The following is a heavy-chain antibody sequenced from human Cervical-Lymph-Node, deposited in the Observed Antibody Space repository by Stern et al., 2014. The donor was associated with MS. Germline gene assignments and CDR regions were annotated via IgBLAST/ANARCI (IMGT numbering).Heavy chain of an antibody. CDR2: SIACNVNT. CDR1: GYTFNSYG. Sequence: VQLVQSGAEVKKPGASVKVSCKASGYTFNSYGISWVRQAPGQGLAWMGRSIACNVNTNYAHKLQGRVTMTTDSSTSTAYMELRSLRADDTAVYYCARGLLGSENAFDIWGQGTMVTVSS. D-gene: IGHD2-15*01. J-gene: IGHJ3*02. CDR3: ARGLLGSENAFDI. V-gene: IGHV1-18*01.